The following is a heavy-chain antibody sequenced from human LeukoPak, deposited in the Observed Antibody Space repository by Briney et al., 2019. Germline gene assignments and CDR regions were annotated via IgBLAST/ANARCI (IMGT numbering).Heavy chain of an antibody. CDR1: GGSNSSGGYS. Sequence: PSQTLSLTCAVSGGSNSSGGYSWSWIRQPPGKGLEWIGYIYHSGSTYYNPSLKSRVTISVDRSKNQFSLKLSSVTAADTAVYYCASTPMARDAFDIWGQGTMVTVSP. CDR3: ASTPMARDAFDI. CDR2: IYHSGST. J-gene: IGHJ3*02. V-gene: IGHV4-30-2*01. D-gene: IGHD2-15*01.